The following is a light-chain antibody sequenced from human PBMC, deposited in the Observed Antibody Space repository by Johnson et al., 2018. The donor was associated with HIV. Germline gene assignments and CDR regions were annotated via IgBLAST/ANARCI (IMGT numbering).Light chain of an antibody. CDR2: ENN. Sequence: QSVLTQPPSVSAAPGQKVTISCSGSSSNIGNNYVSWYQQLPGTAPKLLIYENNKRPSGIPDRFSGSKSGTSATLGITGLQTGDEADYYCGTWDSSLSGVFGTGTTGTVL. J-gene: IGLJ1*01. CDR3: GTWDSSLSGV. V-gene: IGLV1-51*02. CDR1: SSNIGNNY.